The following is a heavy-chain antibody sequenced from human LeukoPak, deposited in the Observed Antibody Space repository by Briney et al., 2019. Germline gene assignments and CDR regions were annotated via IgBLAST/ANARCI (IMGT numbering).Heavy chain of an antibody. CDR3: ARDCGLIWSGYCG. V-gene: IGHV3-7*01. Sequence: PSETLSLTCTVSGGSISSGGYYWSWVRQAPGKGLEWVANIKQDGSEEYYVDSVKGRFTISRDNAKNSLYLQMNSLRAEDTVVYYCARDCGLIWSGYCGWGQGALVTVSS. CDR2: IKQDGSEE. D-gene: IGHD3-3*01. CDR1: GGSISSGGYY. J-gene: IGHJ4*02.